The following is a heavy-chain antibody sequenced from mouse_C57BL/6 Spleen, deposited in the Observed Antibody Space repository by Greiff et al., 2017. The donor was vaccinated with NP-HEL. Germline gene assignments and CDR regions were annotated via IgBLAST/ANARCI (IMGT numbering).Heavy chain of an antibody. CDR2: ISRGGST. D-gene: IGHD1-2*01. V-gene: IGHV2-5*01. Sequence: VQLQQPGPGLVQPSQSLSITRPVPGLSSTSHGVHLVRQPPGQGLEWLGVISRGGSTAYNAAFISTLSTTTDNSKSQVVFKVNSLQAADTAIYYCGKRGAYEDGGGGGGSVTVSS. CDR3: GKRGAYEDG. J-gene: IGHJ4*01. CDR1: GLSSTSHG.